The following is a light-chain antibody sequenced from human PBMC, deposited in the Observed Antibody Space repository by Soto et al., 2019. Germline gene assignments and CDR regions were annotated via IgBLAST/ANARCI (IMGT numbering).Light chain of an antibody. CDR1: QSINNRY. V-gene: IGKV3-20*01. CDR3: QQFGSSPGFT. CDR2: AAS. Sequence: EIVLTQSPGTLSLSPGERATLSCRASQSINNRYLAWYQQKPGQAPRLLIYAASSRATGIPDRFSGSGSGTDFTLTISRLEPEDFAVYYCQQFGSSPGFTFGPGTTMDIK. J-gene: IGKJ3*01.